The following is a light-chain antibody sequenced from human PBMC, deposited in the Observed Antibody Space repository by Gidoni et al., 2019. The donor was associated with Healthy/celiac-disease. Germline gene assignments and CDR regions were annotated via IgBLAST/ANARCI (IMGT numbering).Light chain of an antibody. CDR3: QQYGSSPRT. Sequence: SQSVSSSYLAWYQQKPGQAPRLLIYGASSRTTGIPDRFSGSGSGTDFTLTISRLEPEDFAVYYCQQYGSSPRTFGRGTKVEIK. CDR1: QSVSSSY. V-gene: IGKV3-20*01. CDR2: GAS. J-gene: IGKJ4*02.